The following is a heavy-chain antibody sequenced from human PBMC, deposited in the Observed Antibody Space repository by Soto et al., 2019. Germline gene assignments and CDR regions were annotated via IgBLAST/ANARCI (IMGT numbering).Heavy chain of an antibody. Sequence: PGGSLRLSCAASGFTFSSYAMSWVRQAPGKGLEWVSAISGSGGSTYYADSVKGRFTISRDNSKNTLYLQMNSLRAEDTAVYYCAKDPPLSGYYDSSGYYYGPVHDAFDIWGQGTMVTV. CDR3: AKDPPLSGYYDSSGYYYGPVHDAFDI. J-gene: IGHJ3*02. D-gene: IGHD3-22*01. V-gene: IGHV3-23*01. CDR1: GFTFSSYA. CDR2: ISGSGGST.